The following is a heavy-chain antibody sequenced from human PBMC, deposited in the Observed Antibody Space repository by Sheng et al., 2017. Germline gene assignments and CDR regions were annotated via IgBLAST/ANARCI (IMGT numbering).Heavy chain of an antibody. CDR1: GFTFSSYS. CDR3: ARGGSRDAYNCGY. Sequence: EVQLVESGGGLVKPGGSLRLSCAASGFTFSSYSMNWVRQAPGKGLEWVSSISSSRTYIYYADSVKGRFTISRDNAENSLYLQMNSLRAEDTAVYYCARGGSRDAYNCGYWGQGTLVTVSS. J-gene: IGHJ4*02. CDR2: ISSSRTYI. D-gene: IGHD1-1*01. V-gene: IGHV3-21*01.